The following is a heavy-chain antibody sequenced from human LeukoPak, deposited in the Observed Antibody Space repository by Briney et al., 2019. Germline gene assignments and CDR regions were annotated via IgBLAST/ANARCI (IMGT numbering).Heavy chain of an antibody. CDR2: IYHSGST. CDR1: GGSISSYY. D-gene: IGHD2/OR15-2a*01. J-gene: IGHJ5*02. Sequence: SETLSLTCTVSGGSISSYYWSWIRQPPGKGLEWIGYIYHSGSTNYNPSLKSRVTMSVDTSKSQFCLKLTSVTAADTAVYYCARVLLRTLWWFDPWGQGTLVTVSS. V-gene: IGHV4-59*01. CDR3: ARVLLRTLWWFDP.